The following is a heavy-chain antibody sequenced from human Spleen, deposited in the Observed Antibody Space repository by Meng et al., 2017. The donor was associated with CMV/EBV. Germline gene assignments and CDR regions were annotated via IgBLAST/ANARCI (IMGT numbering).Heavy chain of an antibody. J-gene: IGHJ1*01. V-gene: IGHV1-69*05. CDR1: GGTFSSYA. Sequence: SVKVSCKASGGTFSSYAISWVRQAPGQGLEWMGGIIPIFGTANYAQKFQGRVTITTDESTSTAYMELSSLRSEDTAVYYCARDRIAARPSGFFPGVAQEYFQYWGQGTLVTVSS. D-gene: IGHD6-6*01. CDR2: IIPIFGTA. CDR3: ARDRIAARPSGFFPGVAQEYFQY.